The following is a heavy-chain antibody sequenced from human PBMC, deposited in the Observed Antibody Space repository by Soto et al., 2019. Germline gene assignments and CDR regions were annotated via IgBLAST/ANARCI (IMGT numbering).Heavy chain of an antibody. D-gene: IGHD5-18*01. Sequence: QVQLVESGGGVVQTGRSLRLSCAASGFTFSSYAMHWVRQAPGKGLEWVAVISYDGSNKYYADSVKGRFTISRDNSKNTLYLQMNSLRAEDTAVYYCARDGDVDTAMARYGMDVWGQGTTVTVSS. CDR2: ISYDGSNK. V-gene: IGHV3-30-3*01. CDR3: ARDGDVDTAMARYGMDV. J-gene: IGHJ6*02. CDR1: GFTFSSYA.